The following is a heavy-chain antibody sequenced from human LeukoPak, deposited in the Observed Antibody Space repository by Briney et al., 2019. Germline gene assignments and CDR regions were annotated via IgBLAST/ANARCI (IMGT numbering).Heavy chain of an antibody. J-gene: IGHJ4*02. CDR3: AEGLGWLIDY. V-gene: IGHV3-7*02. CDR1: GFTFSNYW. D-gene: IGHD2-15*01. CDR2: IEQDGGEK. Sequence: GGSQRLSCAASGFTFSNYWMNWVRQAPGKGLEWVVNIEQDGGEKNYVDSVKGRFTISRDNAKNSLYLQMNSLRAEDTAVYYCAEGLGWLIDYWGQGTLVTVSS.